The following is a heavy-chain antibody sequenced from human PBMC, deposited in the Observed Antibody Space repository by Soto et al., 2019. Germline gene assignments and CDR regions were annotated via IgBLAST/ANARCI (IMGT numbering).Heavy chain of an antibody. CDR1: GGSISTSNW. CDR3: AKDSGYNYGYFRWFDP. Sequence: SPTCAVSGGSISTSNWRDWVPQPPGKVLELIGEVYRTGSTSYNPALKSRVTISVDTSKSQFSLKLSSVTAADTAVYYCAKDSGYNYGYFRWFDPWGQGTLVTVSS. CDR2: VYRTGST. D-gene: IGHD5-18*01. V-gene: IGHV4-4*02. J-gene: IGHJ5*02.